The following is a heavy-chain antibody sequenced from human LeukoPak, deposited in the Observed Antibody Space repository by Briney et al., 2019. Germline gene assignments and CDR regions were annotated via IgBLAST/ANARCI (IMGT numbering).Heavy chain of an antibody. V-gene: IGHV3-30*04. CDR1: GFTFSSYA. Sequence: GGSLRLSCAASGFTFSSYAMHWVRQAPGKGLEWVAVISYDGSNKYYADSVKGRFTISGDNSKNTLYLQMNSLRAEDTAVYYCARGDYYDSSGYWCYWGQGTLVTISS. D-gene: IGHD3-22*01. J-gene: IGHJ4*02. CDR2: ISYDGSNK. CDR3: ARGDYYDSSGYWCY.